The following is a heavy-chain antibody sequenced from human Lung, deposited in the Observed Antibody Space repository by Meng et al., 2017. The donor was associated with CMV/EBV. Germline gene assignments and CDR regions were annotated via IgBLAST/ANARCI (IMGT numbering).Heavy chain of an antibody. CDR2: IYHSGST. D-gene: IGHD2-21*02. CDR3: ARVVTALWGYYFDY. CDR1: GGFISSSNW. V-gene: IGHV4-4*02. J-gene: IGHJ4*02. Sequence: VQLQESGTVLVNASGTFSLTCAVSGGFISSSNWWSWVRQPPGKGLEWIGEIYHSGSTNYNPSLKSRVTISVDKSKNQFSLKLSSVTAADTAVYYCARVVTALWGYYFDYWGQGTLVTVSS.